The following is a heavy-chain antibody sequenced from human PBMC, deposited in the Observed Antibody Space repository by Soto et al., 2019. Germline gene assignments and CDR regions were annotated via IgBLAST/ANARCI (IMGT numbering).Heavy chain of an antibody. V-gene: IGHV4-34*01. CDR1: GGSFSGYY. Sequence: SETLSLTCAVYGGSFSGYYWSWIRQPPGKGLEWIGEINHSGSTNYNPSLKSRVTISVDTSKNQFSLKLSSVTAADTAVYYCARGPRWGVAARRVSDYWGQGTLVTVSS. CDR2: INHSGST. CDR3: ARGPRWGVAARRVSDY. D-gene: IGHD6-6*01. J-gene: IGHJ4*02.